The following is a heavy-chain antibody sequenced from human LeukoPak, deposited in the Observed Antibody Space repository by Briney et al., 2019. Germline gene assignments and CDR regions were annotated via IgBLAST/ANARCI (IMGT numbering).Heavy chain of an antibody. D-gene: IGHD3-10*01. J-gene: IGHJ5*02. CDR1: GGSISSGSYY. Sequence: KPSETLSLTCTVSGGSISSGSYYWGWIRQPPGKGLEWIGSIYYSGSTYYNPSLKSRVTISVDTSKNQFSLKLSSVTAADTAVYYCARPLSDYYGSGGNWFDPWGQGTLVTVSS. CDR3: ARPLSDYYGSGGNWFDP. V-gene: IGHV4-39*01. CDR2: IYYSGST.